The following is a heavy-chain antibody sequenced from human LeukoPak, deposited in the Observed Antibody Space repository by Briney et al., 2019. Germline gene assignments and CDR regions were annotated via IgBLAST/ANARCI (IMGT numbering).Heavy chain of an antibody. J-gene: IGHJ4*02. CDR1: GFSLSTRGVG. Sequence: GSGPTLVNPPQTLTLTCTFSGFSLSTRGVGVGWIRQPPGKALEWLSLIYWDDDKLYSPSLKSRLTITKDTSKNQVVLTMTNMDPVDTATYYCAHVPSGYSYGLFFDYWGQGTLVTVSS. CDR3: AHVPSGYSYGLFFDY. CDR2: IYWDDDK. D-gene: IGHD5-18*01. V-gene: IGHV2-5*02.